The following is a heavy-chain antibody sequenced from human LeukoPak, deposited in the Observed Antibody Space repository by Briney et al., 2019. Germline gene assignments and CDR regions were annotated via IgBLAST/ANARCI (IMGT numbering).Heavy chain of an antibody. Sequence: SETLSLTCTVSGGSISSYYWSWIRQPPGKGLEWIGSIYYSGNTYYNASLQSRVTISIDTSKNQFSLRLNSVTAADTAMYYCAKSGGYGLIDYWGQGTLVTVSS. J-gene: IGHJ4*02. CDR1: GGSISSYY. D-gene: IGHD1-26*01. CDR3: AKSGGYGLIDY. V-gene: IGHV4-59*04. CDR2: IYYSGNT.